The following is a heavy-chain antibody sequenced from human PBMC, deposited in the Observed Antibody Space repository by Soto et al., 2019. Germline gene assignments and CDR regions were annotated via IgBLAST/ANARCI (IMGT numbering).Heavy chain of an antibody. J-gene: IGHJ4*02. CDR3: ARGGWTTYYSPFFDY. Sequence: QITLKESGPTLVKPTQTLTLTCTFSGFSLSTSGVGVGWIRQPPGKALEWPALIYWDDDKRYRPSLKSRLTITKDTSKNQVVLTLTKLDTVDTATYYCARGGWTTYYSPFFDYWGQGTLVTVSS. D-gene: IGHD3-10*01. V-gene: IGHV2-5*02. CDR1: GFSLSTSGVG. CDR2: IYWDDDK.